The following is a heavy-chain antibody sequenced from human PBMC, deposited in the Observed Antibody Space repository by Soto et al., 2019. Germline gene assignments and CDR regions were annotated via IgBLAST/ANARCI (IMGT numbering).Heavy chain of an antibody. J-gene: IGHJ4*02. CDR3: AKVFSPERGNYFDY. CDR1: GFTFSNYA. D-gene: IGHD1-1*01. V-gene: IGHV3-23*01. Sequence: EAQLLESGGGLVRPGGSLRLSCAASGFTFSNYAMNWVRQAPGKGLEWVSAISNSFSDGNTHYADSVKGRFTISRDNDKNTVFLEMNSLRAEDTAVYYCAKVFSPERGNYFDYWGQGTLVTVSS. CDR2: ISNSFSDGNT.